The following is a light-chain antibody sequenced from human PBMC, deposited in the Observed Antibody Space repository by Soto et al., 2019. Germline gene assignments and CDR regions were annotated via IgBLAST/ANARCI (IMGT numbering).Light chain of an antibody. V-gene: IGKV3-20*01. CDR1: QRVGIN. Sequence: EIVMTQSPATLSVSPGETATLSCRASQRVGINLAWYQQKPGQAPRLLIYSASTRASGIPDRFSGSGSGTDFTLTISRLEPEDFAVYSCQQYGGSPLFTFGPGTRVDFK. CDR2: SAS. CDR3: QQYGGSPLFT. J-gene: IGKJ3*01.